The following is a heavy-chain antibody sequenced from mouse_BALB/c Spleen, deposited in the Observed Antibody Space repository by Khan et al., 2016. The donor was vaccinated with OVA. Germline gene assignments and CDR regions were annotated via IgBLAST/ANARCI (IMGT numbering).Heavy chain of an antibody. V-gene: IGHV9-3-1*01. J-gene: IGHJ4*01. CDR2: INTYAGEP. CDR3: ARGGRRAMDY. D-gene: IGHD3-3*01. CDR1: GYTFTNYG. Sequence: QIQLVQSGPELKKPGETVKISCKASGYTFTNYGMNWVKQAPGKGLKWMGWINTYAGEPTYVDDFKGRFAFSLETSASTAYLQINNLKNEDTATYFCARGGRRAMDYGGQGTSVTVSS.